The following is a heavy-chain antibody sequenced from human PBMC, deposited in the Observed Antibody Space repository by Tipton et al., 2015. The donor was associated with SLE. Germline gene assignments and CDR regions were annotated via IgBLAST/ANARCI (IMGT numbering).Heavy chain of an antibody. D-gene: IGHD1-26*01. V-gene: IGHV4-59*11. J-gene: IGHJ3*02. CDR3: ARTLGAIAHTVYDAFDI. CDR1: GGSITNHY. Sequence: LRLSCTVSGGSITNHYWNWIRQPPGKGLEWIGYIHYSGTTHDNPSLKSRVTMSVDMSKNQFSLRLTSVTAADPAVYYCARTLGAIAHTVYDAFDIWGQGKMVTVSS. CDR2: IHYSGTT.